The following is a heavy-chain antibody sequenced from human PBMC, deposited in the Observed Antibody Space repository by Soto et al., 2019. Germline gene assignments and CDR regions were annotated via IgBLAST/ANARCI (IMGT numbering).Heavy chain of an antibody. J-gene: IGHJ4*02. CDR3: ARGGIGEYYYDSSGYHLDY. D-gene: IGHD3-22*01. Sequence: GESLKISCKGSGYSFTSYWISWVRQMPGKGLVWMGRIDPSDSYTNYSPSFQGHVTISADKSISTAYLQWSSLKASDTAMYYCARGGIGEYYYDSSGYHLDYWGQGTLVTVSS. CDR2: IDPSDSYT. V-gene: IGHV5-10-1*01. CDR1: GYSFTSYW.